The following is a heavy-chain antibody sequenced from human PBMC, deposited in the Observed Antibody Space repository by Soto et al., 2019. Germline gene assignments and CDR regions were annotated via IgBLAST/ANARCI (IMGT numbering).Heavy chain of an antibody. D-gene: IGHD6-19*01. J-gene: IGHJ6*02. CDR2: IIPIFGTA. CDR3: ARDGAVAGTNYYGMDV. V-gene: IGHV1-69*13. Sequence: SVKVSCKASGGTFSSYAISWVRQAPGQGLEWMGGIIPIFGTANYAQKFQGRVTITADESTSTAYMELSSLRSEDTAVYYCARDGAVAGTNYYGMDVWGQGTTVTVSS. CDR1: GGTFSSYA.